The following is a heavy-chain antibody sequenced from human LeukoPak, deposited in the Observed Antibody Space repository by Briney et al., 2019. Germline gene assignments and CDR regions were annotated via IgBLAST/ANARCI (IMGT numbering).Heavy chain of an antibody. CDR2: IYSGGST. CDR1: GISVSSNY. V-gene: IGHV3-53*01. D-gene: IGHD5-24*01. Sequence: PGGSLRLSCAASGISVSSNYMNWVRQAPGKGPEWVSVIYSGGSTYYADSVKGRFTISRDNSKNTLYLQMNSLRAEDTAVYYCAKEKRWLQSGVDYWGQGTLVTVSS. CDR3: AKEKRWLQSGVDY. J-gene: IGHJ4*02.